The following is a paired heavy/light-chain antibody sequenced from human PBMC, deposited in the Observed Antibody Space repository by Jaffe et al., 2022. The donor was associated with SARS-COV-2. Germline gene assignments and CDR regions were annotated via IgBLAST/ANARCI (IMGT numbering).Heavy chain of an antibody. CDR1: GFSFSSFS. J-gene: IGHJ4*02. D-gene: IGHD3-3*02. CDR3: ANLAHFWSGYYHFDY. Sequence: EVQLLESGGGLVQPGGSLRLSCAASGFSFSSFSMSWVRQAPGKGLEWVSGISGSGDSAYYADSVKGRFTISRDNSRNTLSLQMSSLRAEDTAVYYCANLAHFWSGYYHFDYWGQGTLVTVSS. CDR2: ISGSGDSA. V-gene: IGHV3-23*01.
Light chain of an antibody. V-gene: IGKV1-17*01. CDR2: LAS. CDR1: QGIGND. Sequence: DIQMTQSPSSLSASVGDRVTITCRASQGIGNDLGWYQQKPGKAPKRLIYLASSLQSGVPSRFSGSGSGTEFTLTISRLQPEDFATYYCLQHNSDPPAFGQGTKVDIK. J-gene: IGKJ1*01. CDR3: LQHNSDPPA.